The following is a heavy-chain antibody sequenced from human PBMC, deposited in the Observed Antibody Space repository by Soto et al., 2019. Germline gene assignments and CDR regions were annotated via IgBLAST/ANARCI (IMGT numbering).Heavy chain of an antibody. V-gene: IGHV4-31*03. D-gene: IGHD3-3*01. CDR2: IYYSGST. J-gene: IGHJ5*02. CDR1: GGSISSGGYY. Sequence: SVTLSLTCTVSGGSISSGGYYWSWIRQHPGKGLEWIGYIYYSGSTYYNPSLKSRVTISVDTSKNQFSLKLSSVTAADTAVYYCARAEPLRFLGGGWFDPWGQGTLVTVSS. CDR3: ARAEPLRFLGGGWFDP.